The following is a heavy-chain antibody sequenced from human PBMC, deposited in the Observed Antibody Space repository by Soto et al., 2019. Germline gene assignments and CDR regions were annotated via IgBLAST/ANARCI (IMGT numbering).Heavy chain of an antibody. CDR2: IYYSGST. V-gene: IGHV4-39*01. J-gene: IGHJ4*02. Sequence: QLQLQESGPGLVKPSETLSLTCTVSGGSISSYYWGWIRRPPGKGLEWIGSIYYSGSTYYNPSLKSRVTISVDTANTRFSLILSSVAAADTAVYYCARRWGYSFDYWGQGTLVTVSS. D-gene: IGHD7-27*01. CDR1: GGSISSYY. CDR3: ARRWGYSFDY.